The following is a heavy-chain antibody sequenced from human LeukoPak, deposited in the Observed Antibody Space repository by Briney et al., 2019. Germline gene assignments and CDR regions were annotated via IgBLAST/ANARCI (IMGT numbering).Heavy chain of an antibody. J-gene: IGHJ6*04. Sequence: GGSLRLSCAASGFTFSSYEMNWVRQAPGKGLEWVSYITSSGSAIYYADSVKGRFTISRDNAKNSLYLQMNSLRAEDTAVYYCARDGTPIHSSGWVYMDVWGKGTTVTIPS. CDR1: GFTFSSYE. V-gene: IGHV3-48*03. CDR2: ITSSGSAI. CDR3: ARDGTPIHSSGWVYMDV. D-gene: IGHD6-25*01.